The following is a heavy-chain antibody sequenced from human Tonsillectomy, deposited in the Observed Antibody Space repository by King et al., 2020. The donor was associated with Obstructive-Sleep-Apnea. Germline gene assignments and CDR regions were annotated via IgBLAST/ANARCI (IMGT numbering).Heavy chain of an antibody. CDR3: ARDLHYGYDY. J-gene: IGHJ4*02. CDR1: GLTFSSSW. D-gene: IGHD3-10*01. Sequence: VQLVESGGGLVQPGGSLRLSCAASGLTFSSSWMHWVRQVPGEGLVWVSDFSPDGRTTSYADSVKGRFTISRDNAKNTLYLQLNSLRAEDTAVYYCARDLHYGYDYWGQGTLVTVSS. CDR2: FSPDGRTT. V-gene: IGHV3-74*01.